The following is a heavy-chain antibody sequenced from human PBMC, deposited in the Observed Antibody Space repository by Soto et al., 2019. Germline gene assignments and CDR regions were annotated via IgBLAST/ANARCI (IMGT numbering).Heavy chain of an antibody. V-gene: IGHV3-23*01. J-gene: IGHJ4*02. Sequence: GGSLRLSCAASGFTFSSYAMSWVRQAPGKGLEWVSAISGSGGSTYYADSVKGRSTISRDNSKNTLYLQMNSLRAEDTAVYYCAKRREQLSQSFDYWGQGTLVTVSS. CDR2: ISGSGGST. D-gene: IGHD5-18*01. CDR3: AKRREQLSQSFDY. CDR1: GFTFSSYA.